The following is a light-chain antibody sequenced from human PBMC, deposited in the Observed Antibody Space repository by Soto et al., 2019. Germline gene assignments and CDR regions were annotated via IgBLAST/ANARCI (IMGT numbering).Light chain of an antibody. Sequence: DIQMTQSPSSLSASVGDRATITCRASQGISNYLAWYQQKPGKVPKLLIYAASTLQSGVPSRFSGSGSGTDFTLTISSLQPEDVATYYCQNYNSALRITFGPGTKVDV. V-gene: IGKV1-27*01. CDR2: AAS. J-gene: IGKJ3*01. CDR1: QGISNY. CDR3: QNYNSALRIT.